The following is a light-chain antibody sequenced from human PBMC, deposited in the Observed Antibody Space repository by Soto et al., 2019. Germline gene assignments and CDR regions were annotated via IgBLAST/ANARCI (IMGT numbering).Light chain of an antibody. CDR1: QGISNY. J-gene: IGKJ3*01. CDR2: AAS. Sequence: DIQMTQSPSSLSASVGDRVTITCRASQGISNYLAWYQQKPGKVPKLLIYAASTLQSGVPSRFSGSRSGTDFTLTISSLQPEDVATYYCQKYNSAPPEVTFGPGTKVDIK. CDR3: QKYNSAPPEVT. V-gene: IGKV1-27*01.